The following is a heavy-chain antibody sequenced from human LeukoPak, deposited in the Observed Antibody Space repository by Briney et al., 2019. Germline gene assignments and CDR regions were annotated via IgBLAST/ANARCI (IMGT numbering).Heavy chain of an antibody. D-gene: IGHD1-26*01. CDR1: GFTFSSYW. J-gene: IGHJ4*02. CDR2: INNDGSST. V-gene: IGHV3-74*01. CDR3: ARDKSGSYYSEFDS. Sequence: PGGSLRLSCAASGFTFSSYWMYWVRQAPGKGLVWASRINNDGSSTKYADSVKGRFTISRDNAKDTLYLQMNSLRAEDTAVYFCARDKSGSYYSEFDSWGQGTLVTVSS.